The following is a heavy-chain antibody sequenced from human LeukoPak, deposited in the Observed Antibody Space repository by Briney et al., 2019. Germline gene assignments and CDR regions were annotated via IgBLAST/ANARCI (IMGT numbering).Heavy chain of an antibody. CDR2: ISHDGSNR. J-gene: IGHJ4*02. V-gene: IGHV3-30*04. CDR1: GFTFSSYA. Sequence: RSLRLSCAASGFTFSSYAMHWVRQAPGRGLGWVAVISHDGSNRFYADSVEGRFTISRDNSKNTLYLQMNSLRAEDTAVYYCARVHGDYGRFEYWGQGTLVTVSS. D-gene: IGHD4-17*01. CDR3: ARVHGDYGRFEY.